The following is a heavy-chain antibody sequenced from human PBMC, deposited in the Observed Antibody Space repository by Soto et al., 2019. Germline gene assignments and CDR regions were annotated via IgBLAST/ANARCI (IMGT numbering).Heavy chain of an antibody. CDR1: GLTLTDAW. D-gene: IGHD1-20*01. J-gene: IGHJ4*02. CDR2: IKSKAHGGTT. V-gene: IGHV3-15*07. Sequence: EVQLVESGGGFVKPGGSLRLSCAVSGLTLTDAWMNWVRQAPGKGLEWVGRIKSKAHGGTTDYGPPVKSRFTIARDDSRNMLYLQMNGLKAEDTAVYYCTTGITAEKYWGQGTLVTVSS. CDR3: TTGITAEKY.